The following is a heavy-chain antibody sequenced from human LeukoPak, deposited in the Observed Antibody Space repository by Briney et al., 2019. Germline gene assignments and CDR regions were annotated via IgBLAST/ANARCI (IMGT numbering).Heavy chain of an antibody. CDR2: IYYSGST. CDR3: ARGYSGWAFDY. J-gene: IGHJ4*02. Sequence: PSETLSLTCTVSGGSISSYYWSWIRQPPGKGLEWIGYIYYSGSTNYNPSLKSRVTISVDTSKDQFSLKLSSVTAADTAVYYCARGYSGWAFDYWGQGTLVTVSS. V-gene: IGHV4-59*01. D-gene: IGHD6-19*01. CDR1: GGSISSYY.